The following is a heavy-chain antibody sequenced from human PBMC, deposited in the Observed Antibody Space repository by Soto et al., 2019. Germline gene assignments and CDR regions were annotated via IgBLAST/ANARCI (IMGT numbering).Heavy chain of an antibody. J-gene: IGHJ4*02. D-gene: IGHD6-13*01. Sequence: GGSLRLSCAASGFTFSSYAMSWVRQAPGKGLEWVSAISGSGGSTYYADSGKGRFTISRDNSKNTLYLQMNSLRAEDTAVYYCAKKGDEVAAAGAFDYWGQGTLVTVSS. CDR2: ISGSGGST. CDR1: GFTFSSYA. CDR3: AKKGDEVAAAGAFDY. V-gene: IGHV3-23*01.